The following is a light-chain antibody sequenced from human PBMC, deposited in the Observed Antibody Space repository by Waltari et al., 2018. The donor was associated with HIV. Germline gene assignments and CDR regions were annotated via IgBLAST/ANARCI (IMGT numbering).Light chain of an antibody. CDR2: GNN. Sequence: QSVLTQPPSVSGAPGQRVTISCTGSSSNIGAGYDVHWYQQLPGTAPTLLIYGNNKRPSGVPDRFAVSKSGTSASLAITGLQAEDEADYYCQSYDNSLSGSRVFGGGTKLTVL. V-gene: IGLV1-40*01. CDR1: SSNIGAGYD. J-gene: IGLJ3*02. CDR3: QSYDNSLSGSRV.